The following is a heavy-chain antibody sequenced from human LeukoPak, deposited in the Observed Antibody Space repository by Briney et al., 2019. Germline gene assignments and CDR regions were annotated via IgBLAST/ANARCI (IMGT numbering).Heavy chain of an antibody. J-gene: IGHJ4*03. CDR1: GFTFTSYN. V-gene: IGHV3-21*04. CDR2: ITSSSSYI. D-gene: IGHD1-26*01. Sequence: GGSLRLSCAASGFTFTSYNMNWVRQAPGKGLEWVSSITSSSSYIYYADSVKGRFTISRDNSKNTLYLQMNSLRAEDTAVYYCAKGDSGYLDSWGQGTLVTVSS. CDR3: AKGDSGYLDS.